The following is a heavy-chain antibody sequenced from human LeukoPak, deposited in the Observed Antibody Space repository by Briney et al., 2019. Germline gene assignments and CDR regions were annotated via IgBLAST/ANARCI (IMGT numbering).Heavy chain of an antibody. V-gene: IGHV4-59*12. J-gene: IGHJ6*03. D-gene: IGHD2/OR15-2a*01. CDR3: ARDLPFLTRSKGYYYYYYMDV. CDR1: SDSIRNYY. Sequence: SETLSLTCTVSSDSIRNYYWNWIRQPPGKGLEWIGYIYHSGSTVYSPSLKSRVTISVDTSKNQFSLKLSSVTAADTAVYYCARDLPFLTRSKGYYYYYYMDVWGKGTTVTVSS. CDR2: IYHSGST.